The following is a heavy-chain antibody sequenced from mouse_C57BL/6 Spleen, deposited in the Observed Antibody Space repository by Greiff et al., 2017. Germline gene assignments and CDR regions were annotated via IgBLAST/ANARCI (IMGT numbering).Heavy chain of an antibody. Sequence: EVKLMESGAELVRPGASVKLSCTASGFNIKDDYMHWVKQRPEQGLEWIGWIDPENGDTEYASKFQGKATITADTSSNTAYLQLSSLTSEDTAVYYCTTPDSSAWFAYWGQGTLVTVSA. CDR1: GFNIKDDY. J-gene: IGHJ3*01. CDR3: TTPDSSAWFAY. D-gene: IGHD3-2*02. V-gene: IGHV14-4*01. CDR2: IDPENGDT.